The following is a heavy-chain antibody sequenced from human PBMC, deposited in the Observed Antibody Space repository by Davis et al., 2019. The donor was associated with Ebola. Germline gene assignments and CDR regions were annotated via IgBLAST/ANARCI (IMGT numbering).Heavy chain of an antibody. Sequence: GGSLRLSCAASGFTFSSYAMSWVRQAPGKGLEWVSAISGSGGSTYYADSVKGRFTISRDNSKNTLYLQMNSLRAEDTAVYYCARAGYYYDSSGYYSVPDYWGQGTLVTVSS. CDR2: ISGSGGST. D-gene: IGHD3-22*01. V-gene: IGHV3-23*01. CDR1: GFTFSSYA. CDR3: ARAGYYYDSSGYYSVPDY. J-gene: IGHJ4*02.